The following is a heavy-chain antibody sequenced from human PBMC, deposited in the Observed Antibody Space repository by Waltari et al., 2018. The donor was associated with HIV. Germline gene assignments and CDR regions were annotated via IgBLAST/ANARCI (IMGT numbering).Heavy chain of an antibody. CDR2: IWHDANNQ. Sequence: QVQLVESGGGVVQPGKSLRLSCAASGFTFSSYAMHWVRQAPGKGLEWVAVIWHDANNQYYAGSVQGRFTISRDNSKNTLYLQMNSLRAEDTALYYCARDSPAFSRGTEELDYWGQGTLVTVSS. CDR1: GFTFSSYA. V-gene: IGHV3-33*01. D-gene: IGHD2-2*01. J-gene: IGHJ4*02. CDR3: ARDSPAFSRGTEELDY.